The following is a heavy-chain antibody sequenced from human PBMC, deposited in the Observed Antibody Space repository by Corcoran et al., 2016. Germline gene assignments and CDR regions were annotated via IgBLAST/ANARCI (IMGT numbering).Heavy chain of an antibody. CDR1: GFTFSSYG. Sequence: QVQLVESGGGVVQPGRSLRLSCAASGFTFSSYGMHWVRQAPGKGLEWVAVISYDGSNKYYADSVKGRFTISRDNSKNTLYLQMNSLRAEDTAVYYCAKDSYDNYDSSDKGDYWGQGTLVTVSS. CDR2: ISYDGSNK. J-gene: IGHJ4*02. D-gene: IGHD3-22*01. CDR3: AKDSYDNYDSSDKGDY. V-gene: IGHV3-30*18.